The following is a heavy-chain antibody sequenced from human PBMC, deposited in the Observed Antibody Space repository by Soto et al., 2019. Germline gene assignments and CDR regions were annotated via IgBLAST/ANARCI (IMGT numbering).Heavy chain of an antibody. CDR1: GGNFSSYA. Sequence: QVQLVQSGAEVKKPGSSVKVSCKASGGNFSSYAISWGRQAPGQGLEWMGGIIPIFGTANYAQKFQGRVPSTADKSTSTGYMELSSLRSEETAVYYCARGNHWNPAFDYWGQGTLVTVSS. V-gene: IGHV1-69*06. D-gene: IGHD1-1*01. CDR3: ARGNHWNPAFDY. J-gene: IGHJ4*02. CDR2: IIPIFGTA.